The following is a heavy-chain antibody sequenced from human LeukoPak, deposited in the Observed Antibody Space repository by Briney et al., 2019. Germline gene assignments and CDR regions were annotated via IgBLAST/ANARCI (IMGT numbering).Heavy chain of an antibody. CDR1: GFTFSSYG. D-gene: IGHD5-18*01. CDR2: IWYDGSDK. Sequence: GRSLRLSCAASGFTFSSYGMHWVRQAPGKGLEWVAVIWYDGSDKYYADSVKGRFTISRDNAKNSLYLQMNSLRAEDTALYYCAKGSRLGVQLWPWDYWGQGTLVTVSS. V-gene: IGHV3-33*03. J-gene: IGHJ4*02. CDR3: AKGSRLGVQLWPWDY.